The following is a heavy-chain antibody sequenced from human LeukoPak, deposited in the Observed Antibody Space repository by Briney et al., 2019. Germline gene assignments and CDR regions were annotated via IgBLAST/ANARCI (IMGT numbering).Heavy chain of an antibody. CDR1: GGTFSSYA. CDR2: IIPIFGTA. CDR3: ARLEITTVTTSDY. Sequence: GASVKVSCKASGGTFSSYAISWVRQAPGQGLEWMGGIIPIFGTANYAQKFQSRVTITADESTSTAYMELSSLRSEDTAVYYCARLEITTVTTSDYWGQGTLVTVSS. J-gene: IGHJ4*02. V-gene: IGHV1-69*13. D-gene: IGHD4-17*01.